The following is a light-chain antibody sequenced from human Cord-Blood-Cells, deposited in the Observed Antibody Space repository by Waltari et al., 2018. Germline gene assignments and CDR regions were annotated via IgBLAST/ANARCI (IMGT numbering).Light chain of an antibody. CDR1: SSDVGGYNY. V-gene: IGLV2-14*03. Sequence: QSALTQPASVSGSPGQSLTISCPGTSSDVGGYNYVPWYQHHPGKAPKLMIYDVSNRPSGVSNRFSGSKSGNTASLTISGLQAEDEADYYCSSYTSSSTRVFGGGTKLTVL. CDR3: SSYTSSSTRV. CDR2: DVS. J-gene: IGLJ3*02.